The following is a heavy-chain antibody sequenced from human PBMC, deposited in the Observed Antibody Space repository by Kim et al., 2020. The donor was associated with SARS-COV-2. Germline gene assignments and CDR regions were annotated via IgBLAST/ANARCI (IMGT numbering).Heavy chain of an antibody. CDR2: IYRDFSRT. J-gene: IGHJ4*01. CDR1: GFTFSSFA. CDR3: AKDRHVTLVGGVTLTSHYPFDY. Sequence: GGSLRLSCAASGFTFSSFAMSWVRQAPGKGLEWVAFIYRDFSRTHYADSVKGRFTISRDDSKNTLFLQMNSLRAEDTAVYYCAKDRHVTLVGGVTLTSHYPFDYWGHGTLVTVSS. D-gene: IGHD3-10*01. V-gene: IGHV3-23*03.